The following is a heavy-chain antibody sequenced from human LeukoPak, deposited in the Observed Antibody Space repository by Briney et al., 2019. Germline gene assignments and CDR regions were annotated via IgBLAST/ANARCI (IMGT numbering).Heavy chain of an antibody. D-gene: IGHD6-6*01. V-gene: IGHV4-34*01. Sequence: PSETLSLTCTVFYGSFSGYYWTWIRQPPGKGLEWIGEINHNGNTNYNPSLKSRVTISVVTSKDQFSLKLSSVTAADTAVYYCARHGLVAARHAFDIWDQGAMVTVSS. J-gene: IGHJ3*02. CDR2: INHNGNT. CDR1: YGSFSGYY. CDR3: ARHGLVAARHAFDI.